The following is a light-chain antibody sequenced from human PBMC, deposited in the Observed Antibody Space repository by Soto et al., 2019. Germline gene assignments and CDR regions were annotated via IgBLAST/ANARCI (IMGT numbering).Light chain of an antibody. Sequence: DIQMTQSPSSLSASVGDRVTITCRASQSIRNDLNWYQQRPGKAPKLLMYTTSNLERGVPSRFSGSGSGTDFTLTINNLQPEDFGTYFCQQGFSRPRPFGLGTTVEVK. J-gene: IGKJ1*01. CDR1: QSIRND. CDR3: QQGFSRPRP. CDR2: TTS. V-gene: IGKV1-39*01.